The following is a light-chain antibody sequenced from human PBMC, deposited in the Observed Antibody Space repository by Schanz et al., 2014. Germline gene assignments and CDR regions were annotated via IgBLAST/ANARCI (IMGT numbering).Light chain of an antibody. CDR1: SSDVGRYNY. CDR2: DVS. CDR3: SSYTRSNILV. J-gene: IGLJ3*02. V-gene: IGLV2-14*03. Sequence: QSALTQPPSASGSPGQSVTISCTGTSSDVGRYNYVSWYQHHPGKVPKLIIYDVSNRLSGVSNRFSGSKSGNTASLTISEGQAEDEADYYCSSYTRSNILVFGGGTKLTVL.